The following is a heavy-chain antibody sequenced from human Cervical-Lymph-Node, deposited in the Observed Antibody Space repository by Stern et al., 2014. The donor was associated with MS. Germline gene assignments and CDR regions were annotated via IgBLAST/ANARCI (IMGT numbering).Heavy chain of an antibody. CDR2: ISCSGVAI. CDR3: GRGDAGDY. V-gene: IGHV3-11*01. J-gene: IGHJ4*02. Sequence: VQLVESGGDLVKPGGSLRLSCVASGFSFSDYDMSWIRQAPGKGLEWISYISCSGVAIYYADSVQGRFTISRDNAKNSLFLQMNSLRAEDTAVYYCGRGDAGDYWGQGTLVTVAS. CDR1: GFSFSDYD. D-gene: IGHD2-21*02.